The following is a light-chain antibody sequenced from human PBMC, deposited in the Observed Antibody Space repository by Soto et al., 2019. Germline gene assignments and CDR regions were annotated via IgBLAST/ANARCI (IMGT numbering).Light chain of an antibody. J-gene: IGKJ3*01. CDR1: QSVNSNY. V-gene: IGKV3-20*01. CDR2: GAS. Sequence: EIVLTQSPGTLSFSPGERATLSCRASQSVNSNYLAWYQQKPGQAPRLLIYGASTRANGIPDRFSGSGSGTDFTLTISRLEPEDFAVYYCHQFGSDYLFSFGPGTKVDIK. CDR3: HQFGSDYLFS.